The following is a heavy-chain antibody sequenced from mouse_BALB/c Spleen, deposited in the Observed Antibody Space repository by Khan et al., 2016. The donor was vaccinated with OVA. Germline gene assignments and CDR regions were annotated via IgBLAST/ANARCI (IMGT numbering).Heavy chain of an antibody. CDR2: ISTGGSYT. CDR1: GFTFSTYG. V-gene: IGHV5-6*02. J-gene: IGHJ3*01. CDR3: ARRAYYYDSEGFAY. D-gene: IGHD1-1*01. Sequence: DVKLVESGGDLVKPGWSLKLSCAASGFTFSTYGMSWVRQTPDKRLEWVATISTGGSYTYYPDSVKGRFTISRDNAKNTLYLQMSSLKSEDTAMFYCARRAYYYDSEGFAYWGQGTLVTVSA.